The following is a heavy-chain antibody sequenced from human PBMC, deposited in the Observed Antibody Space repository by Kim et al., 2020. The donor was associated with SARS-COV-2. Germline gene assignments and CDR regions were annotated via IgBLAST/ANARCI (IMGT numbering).Heavy chain of an antibody. CDR2: MNPNSGNT. Sequence: ASVKVSCKASGYTFTSYDINWVRQATGQVLEWMGWMNPNSGNTGYAQKFQGRVTMTRNTSISTAYMELSSLRSEDTAVYYCARAKLVQGVFYYYYYMDVWGKGTTVTVSS. CDR1: GYTFTSYD. J-gene: IGHJ6*03. CDR3: ARAKLVQGVFYYYYYMDV. V-gene: IGHV1-8*01. D-gene: IGHD3-10*01.